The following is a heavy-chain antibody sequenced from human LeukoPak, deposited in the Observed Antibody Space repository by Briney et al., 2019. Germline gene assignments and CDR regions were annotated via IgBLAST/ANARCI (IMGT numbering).Heavy chain of an antibody. CDR1: GFTFRSYE. Sequence: QPGGSLRLSCAASGFTFRSYEMNWVRQAPGKGLEWGSYISSSGSTTYYADSVKGRFTISRDNVKNSLFLQMNSLRAEDTAVYFCARGVDDTSTYYYAYYYYYMDVWGKGTTVTVSS. CDR3: ARGVDDTSTYYYAYYYYYMDV. J-gene: IGHJ6*03. V-gene: IGHV3-48*03. CDR2: ISSSGSTT. D-gene: IGHD3-22*01.